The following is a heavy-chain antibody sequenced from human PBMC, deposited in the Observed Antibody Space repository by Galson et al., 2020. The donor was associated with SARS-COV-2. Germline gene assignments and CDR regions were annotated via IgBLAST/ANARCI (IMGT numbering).Heavy chain of an antibody. CDR2: IFHTGST. V-gene: IGHV4-4*02. J-gene: IGHJ4*02. Sequence: SEHLSLTCAVTGGSINSRNWWSWVRQPPGKGLEWIGEIFHTGSTNYNPSLKSRVTISVDKSKNQYSLKLNSVTAADTAVYYCARGGEYFYVSANYYILDYWCQGTLVTVSS. D-gene: IGHD3-10*01. CDR3: ARGGEYFYVSANYYILDY. CDR1: GGSINSRNW.